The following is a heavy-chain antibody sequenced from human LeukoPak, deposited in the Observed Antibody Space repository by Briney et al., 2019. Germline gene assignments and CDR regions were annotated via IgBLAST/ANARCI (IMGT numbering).Heavy chain of an antibody. CDR1: GFTFSSYG. CDR3: AKDRFGELYSSGWYPHDY. CDR2: ISYDGSNK. Sequence: PGGSLRLSCAASGFTFSSYGMHWVRQAPGKGLEWVAVISYDGSNKYYADSVKGRFTISRDNSKSTLYLQMNSLRAEDTAVYYCAKDRFGELYSSGWYPHDYWGQGTLVTVSS. V-gene: IGHV3-30*18. D-gene: IGHD6-19*01. J-gene: IGHJ4*02.